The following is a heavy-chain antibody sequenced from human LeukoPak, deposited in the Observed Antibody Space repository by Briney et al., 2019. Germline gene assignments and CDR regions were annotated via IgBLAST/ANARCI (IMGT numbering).Heavy chain of an antibody. CDR1: GYTFTGYY. CDR3: STVSRRISGGPPWRAFDI. Sequence: GASVTVSCKASGYTFTGYYMHWVRQAPGQGLEGMGWINPNSGGTNYAQKFQGKVTITKDTSISTAYIELSRLRSEATAVYYCSTVSRRISGGPPWRAFDIWGQGTMVTVSS. J-gene: IGHJ3*02. V-gene: IGHV1-2*02. CDR2: INPNSGGT. D-gene: IGHD1-26*01.